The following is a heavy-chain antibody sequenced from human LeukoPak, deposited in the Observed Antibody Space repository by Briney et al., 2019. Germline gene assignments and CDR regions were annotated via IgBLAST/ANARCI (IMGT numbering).Heavy chain of an antibody. CDR2: IYTSGRT. Sequence: SQTLSLTCTVSGGSISSGSYYWSWIRQPGRKGLEWNGRIYTSGRTNNNPSLKSRVSISVDTSKNQFSLKLSSVTAADTAVYYCARERSSGWYFAFDIWGQGTMVTVSS. CDR3: ARERSSGWYFAFDI. D-gene: IGHD6-19*01. V-gene: IGHV4-61*02. CDR1: GGSISSGSYY. J-gene: IGHJ3*02.